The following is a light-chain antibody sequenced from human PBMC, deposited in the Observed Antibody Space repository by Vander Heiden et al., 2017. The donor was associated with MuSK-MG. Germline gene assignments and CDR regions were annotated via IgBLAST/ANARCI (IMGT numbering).Light chain of an antibody. CDR1: SSDVGGYNY. Sequence: QSALTQPPSASGSPGQSVTISCTGTSSDVGGYNYVSWYQQHPGKAPKLMIYEVSKRPSGVPDRFSGSKSGNTASLTVSGLQAEDEADYDCSSYAGSKNGVFGGGTKLTVL. V-gene: IGLV2-8*01. J-gene: IGLJ2*01. CDR3: SSYAGSKNGV. CDR2: EVS.